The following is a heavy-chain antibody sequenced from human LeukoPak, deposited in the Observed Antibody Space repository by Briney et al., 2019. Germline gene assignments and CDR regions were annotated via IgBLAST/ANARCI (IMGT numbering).Heavy chain of an antibody. V-gene: IGHV4-4*02. J-gene: IGHJ3*02. Sequence: SETLSLTCAVSGGSISSSNWWSWVRQPPGKGLEWIGEIYHSGSTNYNPSLKSRVTISVDKSKNQFSLKLSSVTAADTAVYYCARDSGSYSDDAFDIWGQGTMVTVSS. CDR1: GGSISSSNW. CDR2: IYHSGST. D-gene: IGHD1-26*01. CDR3: ARDSGSYSDDAFDI.